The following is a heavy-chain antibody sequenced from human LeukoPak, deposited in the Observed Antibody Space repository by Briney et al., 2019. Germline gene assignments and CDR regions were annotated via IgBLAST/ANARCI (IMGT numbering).Heavy chain of an antibody. CDR2: IYSGGST. CDR3: ARCDSSSWYCFDY. D-gene: IGHD6-13*01. J-gene: IGHJ4*02. Sequence: PGGSLRLSCAASGFTVSSNYMSWVRQAPGKGLEWVSVIYSGGSTYYADSVKGRFTISRDNSKNTLCLQMNSLRAEDTAVYYCARCDSSSWYCFDYWGQGTLVTVSS. V-gene: IGHV3-53*01. CDR1: GFTVSSNY.